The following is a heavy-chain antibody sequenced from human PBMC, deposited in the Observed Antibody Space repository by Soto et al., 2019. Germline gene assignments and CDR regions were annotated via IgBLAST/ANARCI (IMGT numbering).Heavy chain of an antibody. J-gene: IGHJ4*02. CDR3: ARDYYDSSGYYSEFPVDY. CDR1: GFTFSSYG. Sequence: GGSLRLSCAASGFTFSSYGMHWVRQAPGKGLEWVAVIWYDGSNKYYADSVKGRFNISRDNSKNTMYLQMNSLRAEDTAVYYCARDYYDSSGYYSEFPVDYWGQGTLVTVSS. D-gene: IGHD3-22*01. CDR2: IWYDGSNK. V-gene: IGHV3-33*01.